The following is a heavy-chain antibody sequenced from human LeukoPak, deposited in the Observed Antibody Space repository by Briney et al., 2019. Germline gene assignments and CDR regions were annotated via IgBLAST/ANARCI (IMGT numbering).Heavy chain of an antibody. J-gene: IGHJ5*02. D-gene: IGHD5-24*01. Sequence: SETLSLTCTVSGGSITSYYWSWIRQPAGKGLEWIGYIHYSGNTNYNPSLKSRVTISGDTSKNQFSLKLTSVTAADTAVYYCARGGRDGYRVSWFDPWGQGTLVTVSS. V-gene: IGHV4-59*01. CDR3: ARGGRDGYRVSWFDP. CDR2: IHYSGNT. CDR1: GGSITSYY.